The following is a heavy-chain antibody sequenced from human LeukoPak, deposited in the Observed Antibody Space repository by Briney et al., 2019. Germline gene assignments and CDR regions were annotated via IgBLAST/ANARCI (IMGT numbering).Heavy chain of an antibody. CDR1: GGSISSSSYY. D-gene: IGHD2-21*01. CDR3: ARVERYESILDAFDI. J-gene: IGHJ3*02. V-gene: IGHV4-39*07. Sequence: SETLSLTCTVSGGSISSSSYYWGWIRQPPGKGLEWIGSIYYSGSTYYNPSLKSRVTISVDTSKNQFSLKLSSVTAADTAVYYCARVERYESILDAFDIWGRGTMVTVSS. CDR2: IYYSGST.